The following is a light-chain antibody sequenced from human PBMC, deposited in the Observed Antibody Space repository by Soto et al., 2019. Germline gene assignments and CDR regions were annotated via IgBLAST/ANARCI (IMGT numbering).Light chain of an antibody. V-gene: IGLV1-40*01. J-gene: IGLJ1*01. CDR1: SSNIGAGYD. Sequence: QAVVTQPPSVSGAPGQRVTISCTGGSSNIGAGYDVHWYQQVPGTAPKLLIYDNTNRPSGVPDRFSGSKSGTSGSLAIAGLQAEDEADYYCQSYDSSLGAYVFATGTKLTVL. CDR2: DNT. CDR3: QSYDSSLGAYV.